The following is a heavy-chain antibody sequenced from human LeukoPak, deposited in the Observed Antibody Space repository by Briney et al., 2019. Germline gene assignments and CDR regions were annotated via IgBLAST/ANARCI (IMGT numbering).Heavy chain of an antibody. CDR1: GGSISSSTYY. CDR3: ARDIKLLWFGGTSMDNWFDP. D-gene: IGHD3-10*01. J-gene: IGHJ5*02. CDR2: IYYSGST. Sequence: SETLSLTCTVSGGSISSSTYYWGWIRQPPGKGLEWIGSIYYSGSTYYNPSLKSRVTLSVDTSKNQFSLKLSSVTAADTAVYYCARDIKLLWFGGTSMDNWFDPWGQGTLVTVSS. V-gene: IGHV4-39*07.